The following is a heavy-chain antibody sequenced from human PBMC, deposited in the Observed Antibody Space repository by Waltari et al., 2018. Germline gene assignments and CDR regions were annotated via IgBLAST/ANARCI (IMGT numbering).Heavy chain of an antibody. CDR3: ARQSWTLYNWFDP. Sequence: QVQLQESGPGLVKPSETLSLTCAVSGYSISSGYYWGWIRQPPGKGLEWIGSIYHSGSTSYNPALKSRVTISVDTSKNQFSLKLSSVTAADTAVYYCARQSWTLYNWFDPWGQGTLVTVSS. CDR2: IYHSGST. D-gene: IGHD5-12*01. CDR1: GYSISSGYY. J-gene: IGHJ5*02. V-gene: IGHV4-38-2*01.